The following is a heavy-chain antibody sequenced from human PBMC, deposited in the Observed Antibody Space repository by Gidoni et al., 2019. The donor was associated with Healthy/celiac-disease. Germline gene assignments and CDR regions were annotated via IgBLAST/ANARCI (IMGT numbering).Heavy chain of an antibody. CDR2: INSDGSST. V-gene: IGHV3-74*01. J-gene: IGHJ4*02. CDR1: GFTFSSYW. D-gene: IGHD3-3*01. Sequence: EVQLVESGGGLVQPGGSLRLSCAASGFTFSSYWMHWVRQAPGKGLVWVSRINSDGSSTSYADSVKGRFTISRDNAKNTLYLQMNSLRAEDTAVYYCAREGYDFWSGSKYYFDYWGQGTLVTVSS. CDR3: AREGYDFWSGSKYYFDY.